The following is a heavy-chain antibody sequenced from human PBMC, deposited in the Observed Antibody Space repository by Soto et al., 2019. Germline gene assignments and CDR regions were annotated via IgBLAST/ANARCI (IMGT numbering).Heavy chain of an antibody. CDR3: ARGSGMVAATDLHX. V-gene: IGHV4-38-2*01. D-gene: IGHD1-26*01. CDR1: GYSISSVYY. Sequence: SETLSLTCAVSGYSISSVYYWGWIRQPPGKGLEWIWSIYHSGSTYYNPSIKIRVTISVDTSKKQFSLKLSSVTAADTAVYYCARGSGMVAATDLHXWGQGTLLTVSX. J-gene: IGHJ4*02. CDR2: IYHSGST.